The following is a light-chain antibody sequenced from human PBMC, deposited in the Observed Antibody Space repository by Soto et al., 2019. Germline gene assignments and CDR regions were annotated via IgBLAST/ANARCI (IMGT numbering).Light chain of an antibody. CDR1: SSDVGGYNY. CDR2: DVS. Sequence: QSALTQPRSVSGSPGESVTISCTGTSSDVGGYNYVSWYQQHPGKAPTLMIYDVSKRPSGIPDRFSGYKSGNTASLTISGLQAEDEADYYYCSYSGSYTHVFGTGTKLTVL. CDR3: CSYSGSYTHV. J-gene: IGLJ1*01. V-gene: IGLV2-11*01.